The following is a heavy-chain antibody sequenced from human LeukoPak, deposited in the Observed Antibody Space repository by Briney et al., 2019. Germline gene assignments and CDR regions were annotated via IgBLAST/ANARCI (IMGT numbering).Heavy chain of an antibody. CDR1: GYSISSGYY. V-gene: IGHV4-38-2*02. D-gene: IGHD3-22*01. Sequence: SETLSLTCTVSGYSISSGYYWGWIRQPPGKGLEWIGSIYHSGSTYYNPSLKSRVTISVDTSKNQFSLKLSSVTAADTAVYYCARATYDTGIQHWGQGTLVTVSS. CDR2: IYHSGST. CDR3: ARATYDTGIQH. J-gene: IGHJ1*01.